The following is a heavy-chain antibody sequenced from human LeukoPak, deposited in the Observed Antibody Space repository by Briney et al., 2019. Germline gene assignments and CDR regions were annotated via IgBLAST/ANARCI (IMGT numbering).Heavy chain of an antibody. CDR3: ARQRTSREAAHPYYFDY. V-gene: IGHV4-4*09. D-gene: IGHD6-6*01. CDR1: GGSISSYY. J-gene: IGHJ4*02. CDR2: IYTSGST. Sequence: SETLSLTCTVSGGSISSYYWSWIRQPPGKGLEWIGYIYTSGSTNYNPSLKSRVTISVDTSKNQFSLKLSSVTAADTAVYYCARQRTSREAAHPYYFDYWGQGTLVTVSS.